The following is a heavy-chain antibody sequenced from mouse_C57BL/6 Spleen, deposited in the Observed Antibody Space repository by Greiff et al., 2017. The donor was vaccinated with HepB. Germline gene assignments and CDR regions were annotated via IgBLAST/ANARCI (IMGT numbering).Heavy chain of an antibody. J-gene: IGHJ2*01. CDR2: ISSGSSTI. CDR3: ARGYYGSSSFDY. Sequence: DVKLVESGGGLVKPGGSLKLSCAASGFTFSDYGMHWVRQAPEKGLEWVAYISSGSSTIYYADTVKGRFTISRDNAKNTLFLQMTSLRSEDTAMYYCARGYYGSSSFDYWGQGTTLTVSS. CDR1: GFTFSDYG. V-gene: IGHV5-17*01. D-gene: IGHD1-1*01.